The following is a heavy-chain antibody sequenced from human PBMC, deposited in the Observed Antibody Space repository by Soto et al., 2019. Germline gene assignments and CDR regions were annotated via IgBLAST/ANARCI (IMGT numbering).Heavy chain of an antibody. V-gene: IGHV4-4*07. CDR3: ARGLSSGWPWFDP. D-gene: IGHD6-19*01. CDR1: GGSIVSYY. Sequence: SETLSLTCTVSGGSIVSYYCICVGHPALKGLEWIGRIYTSGSTNYNPSLKSRVTMSVDTSKNQFSLKLSSVTAADTAVYYCARGLSSGWPWFDPWGQGTLVTVSS. CDR2: IYTSGST. J-gene: IGHJ5*02.